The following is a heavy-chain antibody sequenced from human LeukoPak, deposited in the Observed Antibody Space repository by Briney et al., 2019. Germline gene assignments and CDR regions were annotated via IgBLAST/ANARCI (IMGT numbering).Heavy chain of an antibody. CDR3: ARERIRAGSDY. CDR1: GGSISSGSYY. CDR2: IYTSGST. D-gene: IGHD2/OR15-2a*01. J-gene: IGHJ4*02. V-gene: IGHV4-61*02. Sequence: PSETLSLTCTVSGGSISSGSYYWSWIRQPAGKGLEWIGRIYTSGSTNYNPSLKSRVTISVDTSKNQFSLKLSSVTAADTAVYYCARERIRAGSDYWGQGTLVTVSS.